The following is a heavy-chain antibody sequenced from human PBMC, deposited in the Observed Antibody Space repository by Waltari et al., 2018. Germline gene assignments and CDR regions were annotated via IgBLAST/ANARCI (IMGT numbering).Heavy chain of an antibody. D-gene: IGHD2-2*01. V-gene: IGHV3-53*01. J-gene: IGHJ4*02. Sequence: VRQAPGKGLEWVSVIYSGGSTYYADSVKGRFTISRDNSKNTLDLQMNSLRAEDTAVYYCARDIEYCSSTISYAWDYWGQGSLVTVSS. CDR3: ARDIEYCSSTISYAWDY. CDR2: IYSGGST.